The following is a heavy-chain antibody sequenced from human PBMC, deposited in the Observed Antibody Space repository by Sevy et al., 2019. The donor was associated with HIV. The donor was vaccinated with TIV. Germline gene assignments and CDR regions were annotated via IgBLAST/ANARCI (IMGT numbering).Heavy chain of an antibody. D-gene: IGHD4-17*01. CDR2: ISVSGGRT. CDR3: ATRDYSDFAPPPIFDF. V-gene: IGHV3-23*01. J-gene: IGHJ4*02. CDR1: GFTFTSYT. Sequence: GGSLRLSCAASGFTFTSYTMSWVRQAPGKGLEWVSDISVSGGRTYYSDSVKGRFTISRDNSKNTLSLQMSSLRAEDKAVYYCATRDYSDFAPPPIFDFWGRGTLVTVSS.